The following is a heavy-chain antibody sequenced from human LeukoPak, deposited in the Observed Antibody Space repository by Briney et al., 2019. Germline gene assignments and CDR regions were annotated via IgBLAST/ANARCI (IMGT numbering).Heavy chain of an antibody. CDR3: ARGIPDYYDSSGLGY. CDR1: GGSFSGYY. D-gene: IGHD3-22*01. V-gene: IGHV4-34*01. CDR2: INHSGST. Sequence: SETLPLTCAVYGGSFSGYYWSWIRQPPGKGLEWIGEINHSGSTKYNPSLKSRVTISVDTSKDQLSLKLSSVTAADTAVYYCARGIPDYYDSSGLGYWGQGTLVTVSS. J-gene: IGHJ4*02.